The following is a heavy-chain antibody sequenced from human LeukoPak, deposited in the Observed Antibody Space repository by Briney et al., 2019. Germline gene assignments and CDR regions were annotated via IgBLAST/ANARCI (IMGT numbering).Heavy chain of an antibody. CDR3: AKDDAVGGGYLDY. J-gene: IGHJ4*02. Sequence: GGSLRLSCAASGFTFSSYAMSWVRQAPGKGLAWISFISGSGAGTYYADSVKGRFSISRDDSKNTLYLQINSLTAEDTAIYYCAKDDAVGGGYLDYWGQGTLVTVSS. CDR2: ISGSGAGT. V-gene: IGHV3-23*01. CDR1: GFTFSSYA. D-gene: IGHD2-2*01.